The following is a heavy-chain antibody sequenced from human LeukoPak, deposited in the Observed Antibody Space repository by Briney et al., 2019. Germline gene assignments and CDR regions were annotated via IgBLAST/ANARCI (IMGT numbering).Heavy chain of an antibody. J-gene: IGHJ6*04. Sequence: PGGSLRLSCAASGFTFTTYWMTWVRQAPGKGLEWVSIISSGSSAIFSADSVKGRFTISRDNAKNSLYLQMNSLRAEDTAVYYCAELGITMIGGVWGKGTTVTISS. CDR2: ISSGSSAI. V-gene: IGHV3-48*04. D-gene: IGHD3-10*02. CDR1: GFTFTTYW. CDR3: AELGITMIGGV.